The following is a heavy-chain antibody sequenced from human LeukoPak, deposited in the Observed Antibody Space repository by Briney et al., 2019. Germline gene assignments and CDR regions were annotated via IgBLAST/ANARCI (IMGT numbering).Heavy chain of an antibody. CDR3: ARGRASVAVAGTTYNWFDP. J-gene: IGHJ5*02. Sequence: SETLSLTCAVYGGSFSGYYWGWIRQPPGKGLEWIGEINHSGSTNYNPSLKSRVTISVDTSKNQFSLKLSSVTAADTAVYYCARGRASVAVAGTTYNWFDPWGQGTLVTVSS. V-gene: IGHV4-34*01. D-gene: IGHD6-19*01. CDR1: GGSFSGYY. CDR2: INHSGST.